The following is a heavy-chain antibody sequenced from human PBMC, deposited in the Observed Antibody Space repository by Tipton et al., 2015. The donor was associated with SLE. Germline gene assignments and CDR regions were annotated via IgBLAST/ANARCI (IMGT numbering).Heavy chain of an antibody. J-gene: IGHJ4*02. CDR2: IRYDGSNR. V-gene: IGHV3-30*02. D-gene: IGHD6-19*01. Sequence: SLRLSCAGSGFVFRSYGIHWVRQAPGKGLEWVAFIRYDGSNRYYADSVKGRFTISRDNSKNTVYMQMNSLRVEDTAVYYCAKDRDKVAVGLIDYWGLGTLVTVSS. CDR1: GFVFRSYG. CDR3: AKDRDKVAVGLIDY.